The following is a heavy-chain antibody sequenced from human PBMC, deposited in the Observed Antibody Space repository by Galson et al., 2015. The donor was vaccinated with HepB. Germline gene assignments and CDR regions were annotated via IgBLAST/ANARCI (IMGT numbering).Heavy chain of an antibody. V-gene: IGHV3-23*01. CDR1: GFTFRSFG. J-gene: IGHJ4*02. Sequence: SLRLSCAVSGFTFRSFGMYWVRQAPGKGLEFVSGISDSGYNTYYADLVKGRFTISRDNSKNMLYLQMNSLRAEDTAVYYCAPRPYGGSGVVTALDYWGQGTLVTVSS. CDR2: ISDSGYNT. D-gene: IGHD2-8*02. CDR3: APRPYGGSGVVTALDY.